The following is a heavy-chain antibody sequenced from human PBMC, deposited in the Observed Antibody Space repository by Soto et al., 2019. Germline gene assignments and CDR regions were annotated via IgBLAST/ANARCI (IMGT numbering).Heavy chain of an antibody. Sequence: EVQLVESGGGLVKPGGSLRLSCAASGFTFSSYSMNWVRQAPGKGLEWVSSISSSSSYIYYADSVKGRFTISRDNAKNSLYLQMNSLRAEDTAVYYCARGEGSSWYHEHFDYWGQGTLVTVSS. CDR1: GFTFSSYS. J-gene: IGHJ4*02. CDR3: ARGEGSSWYHEHFDY. V-gene: IGHV3-21*01. D-gene: IGHD6-13*01. CDR2: ISSSSSYI.